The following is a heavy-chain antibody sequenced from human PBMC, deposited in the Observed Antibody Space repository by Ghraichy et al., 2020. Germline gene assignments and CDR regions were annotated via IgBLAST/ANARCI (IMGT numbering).Heavy chain of an antibody. CDR2: INHSGST. V-gene: IGHV4-34*01. J-gene: IGHJ6*03. CDR3: AREMLEPRIAAAGYYYYYYMDV. CDR1: GGSFSGYY. Sequence: SETLSLTCAVYGGSFSGYYWSWIRQPPGKGLEWIGEINHSGSTNYNSSLKSRVTISLDTSKNQFSLKLSSVTAADTAVYYCAREMLEPRIAAAGYYYYYYMDVWGKGTTVTVSS. D-gene: IGHD6-13*01.